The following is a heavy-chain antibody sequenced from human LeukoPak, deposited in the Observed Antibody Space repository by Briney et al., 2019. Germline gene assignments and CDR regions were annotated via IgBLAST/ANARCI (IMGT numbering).Heavy chain of an antibody. CDR1: GFTFSSYE. D-gene: IGHD2-15*01. Sequence: PGGSLRLSCAASGFTFSSYEMNWVRQAPGKGLEWVSYISSSGSTIYYADSVKGRFTISRDNAKNTLYLQMNSLRAEDTAVYYCARGSEVLYAFDIWGQGTMVTVSS. CDR2: ISSSGSTI. CDR3: ARGSEVLYAFDI. J-gene: IGHJ3*02. V-gene: IGHV3-48*03.